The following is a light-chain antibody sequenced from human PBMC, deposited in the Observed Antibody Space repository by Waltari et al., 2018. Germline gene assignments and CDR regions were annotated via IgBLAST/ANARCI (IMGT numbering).Light chain of an antibody. CDR3: QQYHNWPYT. J-gene: IGKJ2*01. Sequence: EIVMTQSPATLSVSPGERATLSCRPRQSISTTLAWYQQKPGQAPRLLIYGASTRATDIPARFSGSGSGTEFTLTISSLQSEDFVVYYCQQYHNWPYTFGQGTKLEIK. CDR2: GAS. CDR1: QSISTT. V-gene: IGKV3-15*01.